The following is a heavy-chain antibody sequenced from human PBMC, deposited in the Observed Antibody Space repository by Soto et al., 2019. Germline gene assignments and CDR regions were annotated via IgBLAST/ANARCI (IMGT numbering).Heavy chain of an antibody. V-gene: IGHV1-18*01. CDR3: ARHHGPTTSENWFDH. D-gene: IGHD5-12*01. CDR1: GYTFFTYD. J-gene: IGHJ5*02. Sequence: QVHLVQSGVEVKTPGASVKVSCQASGYTFFTYDISWVRQAPGQGLEWMGWISTYSGDTKYAQKFQGRVTMTTDTSTTTAYLELRSLISDDAAVYYCARHHGPTTSENWFDHWGQGTLVTVSS. CDR2: ISTYSGDT.